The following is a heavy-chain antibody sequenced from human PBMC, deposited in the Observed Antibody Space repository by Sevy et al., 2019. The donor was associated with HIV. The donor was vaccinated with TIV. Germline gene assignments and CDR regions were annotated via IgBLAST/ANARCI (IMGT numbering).Heavy chain of an antibody. CDR1: GFTFSSYS. CDR2: ISSSSSYI. CDR3: ARSFSGWPSYNAFDI. Sequence: GGSLRLSCAASGFTFSSYSMNWVRQAPGKGLEWVSSISSSSSYIYYADSVKGRFTISRDNVKNSLYLQMNSLRAEDTAVYYCARSFSGWPSYNAFDIWGQGTMVTVSS. D-gene: IGHD6-19*01. J-gene: IGHJ3*02. V-gene: IGHV3-21*01.